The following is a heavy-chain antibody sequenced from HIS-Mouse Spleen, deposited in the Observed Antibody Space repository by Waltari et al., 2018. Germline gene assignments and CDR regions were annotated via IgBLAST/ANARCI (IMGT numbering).Heavy chain of an antibody. CDR2: IYYSGST. CDR1: GGSISSYY. CDR3: AGVGSSWYYYYYGMDV. Sequence: QVQLQESGPGLVKPSETLSLTCTVSGGSISSYYWSWIRQPPGKGLEWIGYIYYSGSTNYNPSLKRRVTISVDTSKNQFSLKLSSVTAADTAVYYCAGVGSSWYYYYYGMDVWGQGTTVTVSS. D-gene: IGHD6-13*01. V-gene: IGHV4-59*01. J-gene: IGHJ6*02.